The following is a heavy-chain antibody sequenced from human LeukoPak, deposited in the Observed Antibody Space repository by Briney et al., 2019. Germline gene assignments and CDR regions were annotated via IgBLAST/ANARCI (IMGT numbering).Heavy chain of an antibody. V-gene: IGHV4-61*02. CDR2: IYTSGST. CDR1: GGSISSGSHY. CDR3: ARDQTLYGGSDFDY. J-gene: IGHJ4*02. D-gene: IGHD4-23*01. Sequence: SETLSLTCSVSGGSISSGSHYWSWIRQSAGKGPEWIGRIYTSGSTNYNPSLKSRVTISVDPSKNQFSLKVTSVTAADTAVYYCARDQTLYGGSDFDYWGQGTLVIVSS.